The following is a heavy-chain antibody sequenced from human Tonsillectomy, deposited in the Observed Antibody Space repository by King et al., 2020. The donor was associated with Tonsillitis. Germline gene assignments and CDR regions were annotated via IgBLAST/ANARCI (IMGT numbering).Heavy chain of an antibody. CDR2: IAYDASYE. CDR3: AKDGLCLSAWDFDL. Sequence: VQLVESGGGVVQPGRSLRLSCAASGFTFSNYGMHWVRQAPGKGLEWVALIAYDASYENYADSVNGRFAISRDNSKKTLYLEMNSLRVEDTAVYYCAKDGLCLSAWDFDLWGRGTLVTVSS. CDR1: GFTFSNYG. V-gene: IGHV3-30*18. D-gene: IGHD3-16*01. J-gene: IGHJ2*01.